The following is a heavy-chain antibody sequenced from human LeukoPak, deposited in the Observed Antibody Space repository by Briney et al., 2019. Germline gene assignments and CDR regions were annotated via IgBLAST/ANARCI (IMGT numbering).Heavy chain of an antibody. Sequence: GRSLRLSCAASGFTFRSSGMHWVRQAPGKGPEWVAVIWYDGTNKNYLASVKGRFTISRDNYRNTLYLQMNSLRAEDTAVYYCAREASDYYGSGSYYNVEYYFDYWGQGTLVTVSS. J-gene: IGHJ4*02. D-gene: IGHD3-10*01. CDR1: GFTFRSSG. CDR3: AREASDYYGSGSYYNVEYYFDY. CDR2: IWYDGTNK. V-gene: IGHV3-33*01.